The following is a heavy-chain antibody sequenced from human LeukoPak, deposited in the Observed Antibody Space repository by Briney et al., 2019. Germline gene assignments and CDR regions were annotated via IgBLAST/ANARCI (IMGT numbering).Heavy chain of an antibody. Sequence: GGSLRLSCAASGFTFDDYAMHWVRQAPGKGLEWASGISWNSGSIGYADSVKGRFTISRDNAKNSLYLQMNSLRAEDTALYYCAAVYGSGSSVDYWGQGTLVTVSS. CDR2: ISWNSGSI. J-gene: IGHJ4*02. V-gene: IGHV3-9*01. CDR3: AAVYGSGSSVDY. D-gene: IGHD3-10*01. CDR1: GFTFDDYA.